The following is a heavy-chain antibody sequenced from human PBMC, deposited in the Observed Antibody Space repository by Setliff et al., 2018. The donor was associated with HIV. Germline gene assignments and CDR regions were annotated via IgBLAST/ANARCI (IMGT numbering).Heavy chain of an antibody. V-gene: IGHV3-48*01. CDR1: GFTFSSYS. CDR2: ISSSGNSI. CDR3: ARDTYISGNHYYYYYMDV. J-gene: IGHJ6*03. Sequence: GSLRLACAASGFTFSSYSMNWVRQAPGKGLEWVSYISSSGNSIYYADSVRGRFTISRDNSKNTVYLQMNSLTTEDTAVYYCARDTYISGNHYYYYYMDVWGKGTTVTVSS. D-gene: IGHD3-10*01.